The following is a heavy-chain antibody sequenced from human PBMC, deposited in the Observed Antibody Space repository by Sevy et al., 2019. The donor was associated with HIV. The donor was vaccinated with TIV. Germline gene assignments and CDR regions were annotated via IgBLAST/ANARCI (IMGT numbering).Heavy chain of an antibody. Sequence: GGSLRLSCAASGFSVSNSYMSWVRQAPGKGLQWVSVINSGDSTYYTDSVKGRFTISRDNSKNTLYLQMNSLRAEDTAVYYCARLSVYYYDSSGYYTTDHAFDIWGQGTMVTVSS. CDR2: INSGDST. CDR1: GFSVSNSY. D-gene: IGHD3-22*01. J-gene: IGHJ3*02. V-gene: IGHV3-53*01. CDR3: ARLSVYYYDSSGYYTTDHAFDI.